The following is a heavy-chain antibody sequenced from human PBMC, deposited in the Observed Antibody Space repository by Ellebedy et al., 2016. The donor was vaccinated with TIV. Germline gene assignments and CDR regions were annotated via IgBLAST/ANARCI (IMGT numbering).Heavy chain of an antibody. J-gene: IGHJ4*02. CDR3: ASRFSGSYQDPFDY. D-gene: IGHD3-10*01. CDR2: IYYSGRT. V-gene: IGHV4-39*01. Sequence: MPGGSLRLSCTVSGGSISSGSSYWAWIRQPPGQGLEWIGSIYYSGRTYYNPYLKSRLTISVNTPKNQFSLKLNSMTAADTAVYYCASRFSGSYQDPFDYWGQGTLVTVSS. CDR1: GGSISSGSSY.